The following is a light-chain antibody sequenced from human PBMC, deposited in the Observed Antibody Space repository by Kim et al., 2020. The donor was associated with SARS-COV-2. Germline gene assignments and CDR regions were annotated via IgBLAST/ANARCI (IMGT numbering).Light chain of an antibody. CDR3: AAWDDSLSGPV. CDR1: SSNIGSNY. J-gene: IGLJ2*01. Sequence: GQRVTISCSGSSSNIGSNYVYWYQQLPGTAPKLLIYKNNQRPSGVPDRFSGSKSGTSASLAISGLRSEDEADYDCAAWDDSLSGPVFGGGTKLTVL. V-gene: IGLV1-47*01. CDR2: KNN.